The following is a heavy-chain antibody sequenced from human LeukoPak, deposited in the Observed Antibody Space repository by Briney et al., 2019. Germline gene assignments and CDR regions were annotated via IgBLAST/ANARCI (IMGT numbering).Heavy chain of an antibody. V-gene: IGHV3-48*04. Sequence: GGSLRLSCATSGFTFSSYSMNWVRQAPGKGLEWISYIFSSSSNTYYADSVKGRFTISRDNAKNSLYLQMNSLRAEDTAVYYCARDRGSPHDAFDIWGQGTMVTVSS. CDR2: IFSSSSNT. CDR3: ARDRGSPHDAFDI. CDR1: GFTFSSYS. D-gene: IGHD6-13*01. J-gene: IGHJ3*02.